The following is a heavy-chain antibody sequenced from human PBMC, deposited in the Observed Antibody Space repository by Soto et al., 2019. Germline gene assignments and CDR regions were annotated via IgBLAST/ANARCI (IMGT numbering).Heavy chain of an antibody. CDR3: AKDWGIAAAGNSQAFDI. CDR1: GFTFSSYG. D-gene: IGHD6-13*01. CDR2: ISYDGSNK. Sequence: GGSLRLSCAASGFTFSSYGMHWVRQAPGKGLEWVAVISYDGSNKYYADSVKGRFTISRDNSKNTLYLQMNSLRAEDTAVYYCAKDWGIAAAGNSQAFDIWGQGTMVTVSS. V-gene: IGHV3-30*18. J-gene: IGHJ3*02.